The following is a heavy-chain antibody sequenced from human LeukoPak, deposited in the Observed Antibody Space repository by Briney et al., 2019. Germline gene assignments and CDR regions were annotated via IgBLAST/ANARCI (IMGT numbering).Heavy chain of an antibody. J-gene: IGHJ4*02. D-gene: IGHD6-6*01. V-gene: IGHV4-59*01. Sequence: SETLSLTCTVSGGSISSYYWSWIRQPPGKGLEWIGYIYYSGSTNYNPSLKSRVTISVDTSKNQFSLKLSSVTVADTAMYYCARASAMYSSSSFDYWGQGTLVTVSS. CDR2: IYYSGST. CDR3: ARASAMYSSSSFDY. CDR1: GGSISSYY.